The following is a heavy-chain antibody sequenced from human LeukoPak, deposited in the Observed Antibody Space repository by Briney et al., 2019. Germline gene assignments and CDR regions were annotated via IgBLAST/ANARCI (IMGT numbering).Heavy chain of an antibody. Sequence: SETLSLTCTVSGGSISSYYWSWTRQPAGKGLEWIGRIYTSGSTNYNPSLKSRVTMSVDTSKNQFSLKLSSVTAADTAVYYCARDRWTTVTTTGYYYYYMDVWGKGTTVTVSS. V-gene: IGHV4-4*07. CDR2: IYTSGST. CDR3: ARDRWTTVTTTGYYYYYMDV. CDR1: GGSISSYY. D-gene: IGHD4-17*01. J-gene: IGHJ6*03.